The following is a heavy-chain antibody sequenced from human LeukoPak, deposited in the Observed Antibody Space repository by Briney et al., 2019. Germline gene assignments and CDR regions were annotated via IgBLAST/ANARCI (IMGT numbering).Heavy chain of an antibody. Sequence: SETLSLTCTVSGXSISGYYWSWIRQPAGKGLEWIGRIYSSGSINYNPSLKSRVTMSVDTSKNQFSLKLSSVTAADTAVYFCARFGDYADYWGQGSLVTVSS. CDR2: IYSSGSI. D-gene: IGHD4-17*01. CDR3: ARFGDYADY. CDR1: GXSISGYY. V-gene: IGHV4-4*07. J-gene: IGHJ4*02.